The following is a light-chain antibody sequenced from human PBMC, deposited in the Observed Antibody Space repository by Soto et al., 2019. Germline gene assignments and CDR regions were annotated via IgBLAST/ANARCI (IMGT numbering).Light chain of an antibody. Sequence: DIQMTQSPATLSASVGDRVTITCRASQTINRWLAWYQHKPGRAPQVLISDASTLDSGVPSRFRGSGFGTEFTLTINSLQPDDFATYYCQHYDRYSGTFGQGTKVDIK. J-gene: IGKJ1*01. CDR1: QTINRW. CDR2: DAS. V-gene: IGKV1-5*01. CDR3: QHYDRYSGT.